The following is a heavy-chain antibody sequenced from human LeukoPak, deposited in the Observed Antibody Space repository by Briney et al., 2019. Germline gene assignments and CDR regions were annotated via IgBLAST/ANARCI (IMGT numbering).Heavy chain of an antibody. V-gene: IGHV3-23*01. CDR3: AKTIASSSSTNYFDY. J-gene: IGHJ4*02. CDR1: GFTFSSYA. Sequence: GGSLRLSCAASGFTFSSYAMSWVRQAPGKGLEWVSAISGSGGSTYYADSVKGRFTISRDNSKNTLHLQMNSLRAEDTAVYYCAKTIASSSSTNYFDYWGQGTLVTVSS. D-gene: IGHD6-13*01. CDR2: ISGSGGST.